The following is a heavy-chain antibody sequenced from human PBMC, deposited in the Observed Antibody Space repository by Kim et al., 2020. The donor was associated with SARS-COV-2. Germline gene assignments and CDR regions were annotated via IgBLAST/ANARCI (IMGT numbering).Heavy chain of an antibody. CDR3: ARSAVDCYDSSGAGLDS. D-gene: IGHD3-22*01. Sequence: VKGRFTIARDNSKNALYLQMNSLRVEDTAVYYCARSAVDCYDSSGAGLDSWGQGTLVTVSP. V-gene: IGHV3-30*07. J-gene: IGHJ4*02.